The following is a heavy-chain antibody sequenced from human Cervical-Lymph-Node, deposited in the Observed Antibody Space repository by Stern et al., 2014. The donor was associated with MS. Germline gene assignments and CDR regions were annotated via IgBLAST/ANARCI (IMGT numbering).Heavy chain of an antibody. Sequence: QMQLVQSGGGLVKPGGSLRLSCEASGFTFSDHYMSWIRQAPGKGLEFLSYISPTGSTINYADSVKGRFTVSRDNAKNSLYLQINSLRVEDTAVYYCARTARLLDYWGQGTLVTVSS. V-gene: IGHV3-11*01. D-gene: IGHD2-15*01. CDR1: GFTFSDHY. CDR2: ISPTGSTI. CDR3: ARTARLLDY. J-gene: IGHJ4*02.